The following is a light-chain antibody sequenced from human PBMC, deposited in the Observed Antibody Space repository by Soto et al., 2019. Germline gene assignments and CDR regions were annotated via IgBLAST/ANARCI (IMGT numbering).Light chain of an antibody. CDR3: QQYSTYPYT. Sequence: DIQMTQSPSTLSVSVGDRVTITCRASETVTKWLAWYQQKPGKAPNLLIYDASRLQIGVPSRFSGSESGADFTLTISSLQPDDFATYYCQQYSTYPYTFGQGTKLEIK. CDR1: ETVTKW. CDR2: DAS. V-gene: IGKV1-5*01. J-gene: IGKJ2*01.